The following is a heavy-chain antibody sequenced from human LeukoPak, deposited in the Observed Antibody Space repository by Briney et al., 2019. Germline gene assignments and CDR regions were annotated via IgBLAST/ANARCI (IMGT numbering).Heavy chain of an antibody. CDR2: ISSGGSTI. CDR3: ARGGVDYYGSGTYYLMYYFDY. Sequence: GGSLRLSCAASGFTFSDYYMSWIRQAPGKGLEWVSYISSGGSTIYYADSVKGRFTISRDDPHNTLYLQMNSLRAEDTAVYFCARGGVDYYGSGTYYLMYYFDYWGQGALVTVSS. D-gene: IGHD3-10*01. J-gene: IGHJ4*02. CDR1: GFTFSDYY. V-gene: IGHV3-11*01.